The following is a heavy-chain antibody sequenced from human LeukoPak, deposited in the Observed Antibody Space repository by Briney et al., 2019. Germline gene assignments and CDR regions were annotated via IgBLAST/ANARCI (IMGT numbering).Heavy chain of an antibody. Sequence: QPGGSLRLSCAASGFTFSSYAMSWVRQAPGKGLEWVSAISGSGGSTYYADSVKGRFTISRDNSKNTLYLQMNSLRAEDTAVYYCARDRAMVRGVIAYWGQGTLVTVSS. V-gene: IGHV3-23*01. J-gene: IGHJ4*02. CDR1: GFTFSSYA. D-gene: IGHD3-10*01. CDR2: ISGSGGST. CDR3: ARDRAMVRGVIAY.